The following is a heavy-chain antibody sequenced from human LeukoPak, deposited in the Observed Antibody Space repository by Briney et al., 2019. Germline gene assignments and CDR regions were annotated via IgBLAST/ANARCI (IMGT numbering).Heavy chain of an antibody. CDR3: ARDSRKLVWFGELKRSDYYYYYMDV. CDR1: GYTFTTNY. D-gene: IGHD3-10*01. Sequence: GASVKVSCKASGYTFTTNYLHWVRQAPGQRLEWMGIINPGGDSPTYAQKFQGRVTMTRDTSTSTVYMELSSLRSEDTAVYFCARDSRKLVWFGELKRSDYYYYYMDVWGKGTTVTISS. V-gene: IGHV1-46*01. CDR2: INPGGDSP. J-gene: IGHJ6*03.